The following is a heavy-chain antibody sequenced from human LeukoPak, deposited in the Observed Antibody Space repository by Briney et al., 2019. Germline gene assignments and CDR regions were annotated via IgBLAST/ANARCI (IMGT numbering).Heavy chain of an antibody. CDR1: GVTFSSYS. Sequence: GGSLRLSCAASGVTFSSYSMNWVRQAPGKGLEWVSSISSSSSYIYYADSVKGRLTISRDNAKNSLYLQMNSLRAEDTAVYYCAREDYGDFPFDYWGQGTLVTVSS. J-gene: IGHJ4*02. D-gene: IGHD4-17*01. V-gene: IGHV3-21*01. CDR3: AREDYGDFPFDY. CDR2: ISSSSSYI.